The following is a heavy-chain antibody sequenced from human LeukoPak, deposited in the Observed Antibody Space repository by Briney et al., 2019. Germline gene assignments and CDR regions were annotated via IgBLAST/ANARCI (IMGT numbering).Heavy chain of an antibody. V-gene: IGHV4-30-4*01. D-gene: IGHD7-27*01. CDR3: ARFSPRAMGNYLDF. CDR2: IYPRGST. J-gene: IGHJ4*02. Sequence: SQTLSLTCTVSGGSISSGDYHWNWIRQPPGRGLEWIGYIYPRGSTYYNPSLKSRVILSLDKSANQFSLNLSSVTAADTAVYYCARFSPRAMGNYLDFWGQGTLVTVSS. CDR1: GGSISSGDYH.